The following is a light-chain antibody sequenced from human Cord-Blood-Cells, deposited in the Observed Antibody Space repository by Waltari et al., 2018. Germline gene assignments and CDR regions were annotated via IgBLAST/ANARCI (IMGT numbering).Light chain of an antibody. V-gene: IGLV2-14*01. CDR2: DVS. CDR3: SSYTSSSTV. Sequence: QSALTQPASVYGSPGQSITIPCTGTSSDVGGYNYVSWYQQHPAKAPKLMIYDVSNRPSGVSNRFSGAKSGNTASLTISGLQAEDEADYYCSSYTSSSTVFGGGTKLTIL. CDR1: SSDVGGYNY. J-gene: IGLJ2*01.